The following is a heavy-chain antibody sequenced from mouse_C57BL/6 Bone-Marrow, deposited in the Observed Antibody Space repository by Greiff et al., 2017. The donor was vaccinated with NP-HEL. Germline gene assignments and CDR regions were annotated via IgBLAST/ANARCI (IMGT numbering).Heavy chain of an antibody. D-gene: IGHD1-1*01. V-gene: IGHV1-26*01. CDR1: GYTFTDYY. CDR2: INPNNGGT. J-gene: IGHJ2*01. Sequence: EVQLQQSGPELGKPGASVKISCKASGYTFTDYYMNWVKQSHGKSLEWIGDINPNNGGTSYNQKFKGKATLTVDKSSSTAYMELRSLTSEDSAVYYCARGGKPYYGSSYDYFDYWGQGTTLTVSS. CDR3: ARGGKPYYGSSYDYFDY.